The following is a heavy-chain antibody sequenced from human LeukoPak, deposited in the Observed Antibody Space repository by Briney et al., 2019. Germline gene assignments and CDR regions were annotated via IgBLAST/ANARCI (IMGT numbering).Heavy chain of an antibody. D-gene: IGHD6-6*01. CDR1: GFIFSSYS. V-gene: IGHV3-48*01. CDR2: ISSNSSTI. Sequence: PGGSLRLSCVVSGFIFSSYSMNWVRQAPGKGLEWVSYISSNSSTIYYADSVKGRFTISRDNSKSTLSLQMNSLRAEDTAVYYCAKDWAARPGPQDVWGKGTTVTVSS. J-gene: IGHJ6*04. CDR3: AKDWAARPGPQDV.